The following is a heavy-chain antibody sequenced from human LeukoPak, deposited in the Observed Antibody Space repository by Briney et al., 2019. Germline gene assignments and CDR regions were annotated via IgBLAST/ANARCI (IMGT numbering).Heavy chain of an antibody. CDR1: GGTFSSYA. Sequence: ASVKVSCKASGGTFSSYAISWVRQAPGQGLEWMGGIIPIFGTANYAQKFQGRVTITKDESTSTAYMELSSLRSEDTAVYYCARENYGDPLFDYWGQGTLVTVSS. CDR2: IIPIFGTA. D-gene: IGHD4-17*01. J-gene: IGHJ4*02. CDR3: ARENYGDPLFDY. V-gene: IGHV1-69*05.